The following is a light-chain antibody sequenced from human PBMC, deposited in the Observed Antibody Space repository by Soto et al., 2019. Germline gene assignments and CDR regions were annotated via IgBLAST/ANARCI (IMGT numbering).Light chain of an antibody. Sequence: VMTQSPASVAVSPGDIATLSCRASQSIDDDLAWYQHRLGQAPRLLIFATTTRAPDVPVRISGSGSGTDFTLTITGLQSDDCGVYYCQQYNTWPLSFGGGTKVAL. V-gene: IGKV3-15*01. CDR3: QQYNTWPLS. CDR2: ATT. CDR1: QSIDDD. J-gene: IGKJ4*01.